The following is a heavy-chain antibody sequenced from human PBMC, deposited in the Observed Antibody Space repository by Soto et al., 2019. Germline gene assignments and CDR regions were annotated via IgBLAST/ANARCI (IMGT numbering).Heavy chain of an antibody. D-gene: IGHD3-16*01. Sequence: PGGSLRLSCAASGFTFSSYWMHWVRQAPGKGLVWVSRINSDGSDTSYADSVKGRFTISRDNAKNTLYLQMNSLRAEDTAVYYCARFPTVLTALDYWGQGTLVTVSS. CDR3: ARFPTVLTALDY. CDR2: INSDGSDT. CDR1: GFTFSSYW. J-gene: IGHJ4*02. V-gene: IGHV3-74*01.